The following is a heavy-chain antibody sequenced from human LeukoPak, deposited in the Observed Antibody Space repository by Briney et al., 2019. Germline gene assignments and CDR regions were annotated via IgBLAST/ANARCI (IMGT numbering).Heavy chain of an antibody. D-gene: IGHD3-3*01. Sequence: GGSLRLSCAASGFTFSSYGMHWVRQAPGKGLEWVAVIWYDGSNKYYADSVKGRFTISRDNSKNTLYLQMNSLRAEDTAVYYCARGAHYDFWSGYHLFDYWGQGTLVTVSS. CDR2: IWYDGSNK. V-gene: IGHV3-33*01. CDR1: GFTFSSYG. J-gene: IGHJ4*02. CDR3: ARGAHYDFWSGYHLFDY.